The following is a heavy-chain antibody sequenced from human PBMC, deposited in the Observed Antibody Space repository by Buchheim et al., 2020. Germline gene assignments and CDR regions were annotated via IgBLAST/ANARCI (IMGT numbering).Heavy chain of an antibody. CDR1: GYSFTNYW. D-gene: IGHD6-19*01. J-gene: IGHJ6*02. CDR3: ARRVAGRKHYFGMDV. CDR2: IDPSNSYT. V-gene: IGHV5-10-1*01. Sequence: EVQLVQSGAEVKKPGESLRISCKGSGYSFTNYWINWVRQMPGKGLEWMGTIDPSNSYTNYSLSFQGHVTISTDKSISTTYLQWSSLKASDTAMYYCARRVAGRKHYFGMDVWGQGTT.